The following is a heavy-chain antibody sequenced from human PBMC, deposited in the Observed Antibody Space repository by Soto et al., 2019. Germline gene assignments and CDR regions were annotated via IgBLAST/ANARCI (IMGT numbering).Heavy chain of an antibody. D-gene: IGHD2-21*01. CDR1: GGSMRSYY. Sequence: QVELRESGPGLVKPSETLSLTCNVSGGSMRSYYWTWMRQSPGKGLEWLGNIFYNEKNNLNPSLKSRLSISVDTSKKKFSLMLSSVTAEETAIYYCARDSTCCGLDVWGQGTTVTVSS. V-gene: IGHV4-59*01. J-gene: IGHJ6*02. CDR2: IFYNEKN. CDR3: ARDSTCCGLDV.